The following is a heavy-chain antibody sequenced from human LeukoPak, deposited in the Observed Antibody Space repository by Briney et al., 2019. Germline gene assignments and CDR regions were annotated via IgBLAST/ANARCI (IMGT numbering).Heavy chain of an antibody. Sequence: SETLSLTCTVSGGSISSSSYYWGWIRQPPGKGLEWIGSSYYSGSTYYNPSLKSRVTISVDTSKNQFALKLSSVTAADTAVYYCARDEILYYFDYWGQGTLVTVSS. J-gene: IGHJ4*02. CDR3: ARDEILYYFDY. D-gene: IGHD5-24*01. CDR1: GGSISSSSYY. CDR2: SYYSGST. V-gene: IGHV4-39*06.